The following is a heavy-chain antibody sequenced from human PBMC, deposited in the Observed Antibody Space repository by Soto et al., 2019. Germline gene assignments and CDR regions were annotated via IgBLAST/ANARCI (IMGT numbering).Heavy chain of an antibody. CDR3: ARDGDRGYDMDV. Sequence: EVQMVESGGGLVQPGGSLRLSCAGSGFTFSTYNMDWVRQAPGKGLEWISYITNTGETIYYADSGRGRFPISRDNAKNALFLQMNSLRDEDTAVYYCARDGDRGYDMDVWGQGTTVTVSS. V-gene: IGHV3-48*02. J-gene: IGHJ6*02. CDR2: ITNTGETI. CDR1: GFTFSTYN.